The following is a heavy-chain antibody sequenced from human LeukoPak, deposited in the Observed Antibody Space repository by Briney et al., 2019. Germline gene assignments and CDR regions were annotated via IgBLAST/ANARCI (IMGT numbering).Heavy chain of an antibody. CDR3: ARVRDGYNDAYDM. Sequence: ASVKVSCKPSGYSFTDYNLHWVRQAPGQRLEWRGIIKPDGGDTNYAQKFQGRVVMTRDTSTSTVYMELSSRKSEDTAVYYCARVRDGYNDAYDMWGQGTMVTVPS. V-gene: IGHV1-46*01. CDR1: GYSFTDYN. D-gene: IGHD5-24*01. J-gene: IGHJ3*02. CDR2: IKPDGGDT.